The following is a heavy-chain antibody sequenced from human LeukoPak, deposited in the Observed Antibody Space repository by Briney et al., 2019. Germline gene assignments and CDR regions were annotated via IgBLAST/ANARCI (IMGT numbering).Heavy chain of an antibody. D-gene: IGHD3-3*01. CDR2: IIPILGIA. Sequence: SVKVSCKASGGTFSSYAISWVRQAPGQGLEWMGRIIPILGIANYAQKFQGRVTITADKSTSTAYMELSSLRSEDTAVYYCARHRPILTIFGVVTYYFDYWGQGTLVTVSS. J-gene: IGHJ4*02. V-gene: IGHV1-69*04. CDR1: GGTFSSYA. CDR3: ARHRPILTIFGVVTYYFDY.